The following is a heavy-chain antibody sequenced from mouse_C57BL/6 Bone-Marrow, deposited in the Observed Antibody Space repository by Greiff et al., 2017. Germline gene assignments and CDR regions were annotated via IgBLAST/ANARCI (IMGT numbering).Heavy chain of an antibody. CDR2: IYPSDSET. V-gene: IGHV1-61*01. D-gene: IGHD1-1*01. CDR1: GYTFTSYW. CDR3: ARRHYYGTLYAMDY. J-gene: IGHJ4*01. Sequence: QVQLQQPGAELVRPGSSVKLSCKASGYTFTSYWMDWVKQRPGQGLEWIGNIYPSDSETHYNQKFKDKATLTVDKSSSTAYMQLGSLTSEDSAVYYCARRHYYGTLYAMDYWGQGTSVTVSS.